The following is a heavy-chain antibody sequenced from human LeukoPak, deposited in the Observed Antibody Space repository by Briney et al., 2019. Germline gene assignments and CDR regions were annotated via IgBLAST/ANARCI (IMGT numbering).Heavy chain of an antibody. Sequence: GGSLRLSCAASGFTFSSYDMHWVRQATGKGLEWVSAIGTAGDTYYPGSVKGRFTISRENAKNSLYLQMNSLRAGDTAVYYCARRPYCSSTSCSDAFDIWGQGTMVTVSS. V-gene: IGHV3-13*01. CDR3: ARRPYCSSTSCSDAFDI. CDR2: IGTAGDT. J-gene: IGHJ3*02. CDR1: GFTFSSYD. D-gene: IGHD2-2*01.